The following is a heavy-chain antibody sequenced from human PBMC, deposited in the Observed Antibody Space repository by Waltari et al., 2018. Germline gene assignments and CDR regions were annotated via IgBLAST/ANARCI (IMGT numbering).Heavy chain of an antibody. J-gene: IGHJ6*03. Sequence: QLQLQQSGPGLVQPAQTLSLACPLSGDSIRGSYYWNWVRQTAGEGLEWLGYIYSSGSTKYNPSLQSRATISIVNKTQFSLKLAAVTAADTAVYYCARSDVVVAPARNNYYFPMEVWGQGTTVTVSS. V-gene: IGHV4-61*09. CDR1: GDSIRGSYY. CDR3: ARSDVVVAPARNNYYFPMEV. D-gene: IGHD2-21*01. CDR2: IYSSGST.